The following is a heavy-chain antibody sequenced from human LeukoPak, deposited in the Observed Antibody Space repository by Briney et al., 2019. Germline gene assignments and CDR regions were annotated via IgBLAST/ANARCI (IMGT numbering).Heavy chain of an antibody. CDR2: INPNSGGT. Sequence: ASVKVSCKASGYTFTGYYMHWVRQAPGQGLEWMGWINPNSGGTNYAQKFQGRVTMTRDTSISTAYMELSRLGSDDTAVYYCARELRYFDWLPYDAFDIWGQGTMVTVSS. CDR3: ARELRYFDWLPYDAFDI. D-gene: IGHD3-9*01. CDR1: GYTFTGYY. V-gene: IGHV1-2*02. J-gene: IGHJ3*02.